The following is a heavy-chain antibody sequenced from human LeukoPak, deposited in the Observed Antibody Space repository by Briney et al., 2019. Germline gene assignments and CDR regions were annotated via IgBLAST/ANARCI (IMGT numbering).Heavy chain of an antibody. J-gene: IGHJ6*03. CDR3: ARARYREINYAYAGGFYYMDV. D-gene: IGHD1-26*01. CDR1: EFTFTSYE. CDR2: ISSSGSTI. V-gene: IGHV3-48*03. Sequence: GGSLRLSWAASEFTFTSYEMNWVRQAPGKGLEWVSYISSSGSTIYYADSVKGRFTISRDNSKNTLYLQMNSLRAEDTAVYYCARARYREINYAYAGGFYYMDVWGKGTTVTVSS.